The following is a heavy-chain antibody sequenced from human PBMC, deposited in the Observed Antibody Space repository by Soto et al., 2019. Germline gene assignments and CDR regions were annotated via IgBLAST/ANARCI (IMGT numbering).Heavy chain of an antibody. Sequence: EEQLLESGGDVVQRGGSLRLSCAASGFIFSNYAMTWVRQAPGKGLEWVSRISGRGGSTYYADSVKGRLTMSRDNSKNTLYLKMTSLSPQDTAIYYCARRAGGAVVWYYDLWGRCTLVTV. CDR3: ARRAGGAVVWYYDL. V-gene: IGHV3-23*01. J-gene: IGHJ2*01. D-gene: IGHD2-21*01. CDR2: ISGRGGST. CDR1: GFIFSNYA.